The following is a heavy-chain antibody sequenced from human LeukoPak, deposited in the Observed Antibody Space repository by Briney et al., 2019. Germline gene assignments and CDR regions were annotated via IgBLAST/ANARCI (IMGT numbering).Heavy chain of an antibody. CDR3: ATHGLLRDSSGYYFDY. D-gene: IGHD3-22*01. Sequence: ASVKVSCKVSGYTLTELSMHWVRQAPGKGLEWMEGFDPEDGETIYAQKFQGRVTMTEDTSTDTAYMELSSLRSEDTAVYYCATHGLLRDSSGYYFDYWGQGTLVTVSS. CDR1: GYTLTELS. J-gene: IGHJ4*02. V-gene: IGHV1-24*01. CDR2: FDPEDGET.